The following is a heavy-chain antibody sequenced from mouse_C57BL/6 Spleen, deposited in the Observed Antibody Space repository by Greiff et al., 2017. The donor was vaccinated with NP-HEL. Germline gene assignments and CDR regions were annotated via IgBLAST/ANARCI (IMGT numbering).Heavy chain of an antibody. Sequence: EVKLQESGPGMVKPSQSLSLTCTVTGYSITSGYDWHWIRHFPGNKLEWMGYISYSGSTNYNPSLKSRISITHDTSKNHFFLKLNSVTTEDTATYYCARRVYGLWYFDVWGTGTTVTVSS. CDR2: ISYSGST. CDR3: ARRVYGLWYFDV. V-gene: IGHV3-1*01. J-gene: IGHJ1*03. CDR1: GYSITSGYD. D-gene: IGHD1-2*01.